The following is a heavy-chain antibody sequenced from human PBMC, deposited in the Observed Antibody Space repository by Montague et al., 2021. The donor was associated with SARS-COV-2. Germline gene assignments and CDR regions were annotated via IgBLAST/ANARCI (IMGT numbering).Heavy chain of an antibody. Sequence: SLRLSCAASGFTVSSNYMSWVRQAPGKGLEWVSVIYSGGSTYYADSVKGRFTISRHNSKNTLYLQMNSLRAEDTAVYYCARGLRIAAAGTGFGYYYGMDVWGQGTTVTVSS. CDR2: IYSGGST. CDR3: ARGLRIAAAGTGFGYYYGMDV. J-gene: IGHJ6*02. CDR1: GFTVSSNY. D-gene: IGHD6-13*01. V-gene: IGHV3-53*04.